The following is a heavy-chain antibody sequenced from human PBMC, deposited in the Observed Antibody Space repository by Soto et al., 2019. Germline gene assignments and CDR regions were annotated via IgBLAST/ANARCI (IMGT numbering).Heavy chain of an antibody. CDR1: GGSISSGDYY. V-gene: IGHV4-30-4*01. CDR3: ARAGDYYDSSGYSTYFDY. Sequence: SETLSLTCTVSGGSISSGDYYWILIRQPPGKGLEWIGYIYYSGSTYYNPSLKSRVTISVDTSKNQFSLKLSSVTAADTAVYYCARAGDYYDSSGYSTYFDYWGQGTLVTVSS. CDR2: IYYSGST. J-gene: IGHJ4*02. D-gene: IGHD3-22*01.